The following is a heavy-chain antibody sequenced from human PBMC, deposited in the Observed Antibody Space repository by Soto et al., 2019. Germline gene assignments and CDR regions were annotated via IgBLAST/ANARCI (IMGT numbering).Heavy chain of an antibody. J-gene: IGHJ4*02. CDR2: ISYDGSNK. Sequence: GGSLRLSCAASGFTFSSYAMHWVRQAPGKGLEWVAVISYDGSNKYYADSVKGRFAISRDNSKNTLYLQMNSLRAEDTAVYYCARALGITPENDYWGQGTLVTVSS. CDR3: ARALGITPENDY. CDR1: GFTFSSYA. D-gene: IGHD7-27*01. V-gene: IGHV3-30*09.